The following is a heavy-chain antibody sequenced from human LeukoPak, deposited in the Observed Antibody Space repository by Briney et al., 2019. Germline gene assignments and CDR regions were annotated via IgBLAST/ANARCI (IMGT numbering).Heavy chain of an antibody. V-gene: IGHV6-1*01. CDR3: ARDPDPFSRLSVFDI. Sequence: SQTLSPTCVISGDSVSRKSAAWHWIRQSPSRGLEWLGRTYYRSKWYNDYAESVKSRITINPDTSKNQFSLQLNSVTPEDTAVYYCARDPDPFSRLSVFDIWGQGTTVTVSS. CDR1: GDSVSRKSAA. D-gene: IGHD3-16*02. J-gene: IGHJ3*02. CDR2: TYYRSKWYN.